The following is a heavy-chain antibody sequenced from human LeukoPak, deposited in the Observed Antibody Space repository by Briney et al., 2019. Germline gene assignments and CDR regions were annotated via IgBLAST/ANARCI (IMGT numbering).Heavy chain of an antibody. D-gene: IGHD7-27*01. J-gene: IGHJ4*02. Sequence: SETLSLTCTVAGGSISSRSYYWGWIRQPPGKGLEWIGNIYSSGSTSYNPSLESRVTISVDTSKNQFSLKLSSVTAADTAVYYCARHDLTGEDYFDYWGQGTLVTVSS. CDR3: ARHDLTGEDYFDY. V-gene: IGHV4-39*01. CDR1: GGSISSRSYY. CDR2: IYSSGST.